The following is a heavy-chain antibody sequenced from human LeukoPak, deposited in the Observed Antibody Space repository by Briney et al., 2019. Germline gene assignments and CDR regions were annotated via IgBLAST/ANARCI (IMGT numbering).Heavy chain of an antibody. CDR3: ARRPLSRGFGEYKYFDY. V-gene: IGHV4-34*01. D-gene: IGHD3-10*01. J-gene: IGHJ4*02. Sequence: SETLSLTCAVYGGSFSGYYWSWIRQPPGKGLEWIGEINHSGSTNYNPSLKSRVNISVDTSRNQFSLKLSSVTAADTAVYYCARRPLSRGFGEYKYFDYWGQGTLVTVSS. CDR1: GGSFSGYY. CDR2: INHSGST.